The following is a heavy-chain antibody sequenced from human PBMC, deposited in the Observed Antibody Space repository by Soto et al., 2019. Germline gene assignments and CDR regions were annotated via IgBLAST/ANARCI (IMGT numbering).Heavy chain of an antibody. CDR3: ARVLIVGAPGFDY. D-gene: IGHD1-26*01. CDR1: GFTFSSYS. CDR2: ISSSSSTI. Sequence: GGSLRLSCAASGFTFSSYSMNWVRQAPGKGLEWVSYISSSSSTIYYADSVKGRFTISRDNAKNSLYLQMSSLRDEDTAVYYCARVLIVGAPGFDYWGQGTLVTVSS. J-gene: IGHJ4*02. V-gene: IGHV3-48*02.